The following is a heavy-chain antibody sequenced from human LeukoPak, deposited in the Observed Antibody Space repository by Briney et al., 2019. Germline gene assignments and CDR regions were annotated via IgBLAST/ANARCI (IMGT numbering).Heavy chain of an antibody. D-gene: IGHD2-15*01. V-gene: IGHV4-39*01. J-gene: IGHJ4*02. CDR2: MYYSGST. Sequence: SETLSLTCSVSGGSISSRSQYWGWIRQPPGKGLEWIGTMYYSGSTYYNPSLKSRVTISVDTSKNQFSLKLSSVTAADTAVYYCARRYCSGGSCYYFDYWGQGTLATVSS. CDR3: ARRYCSGGSCYYFDY. CDR1: GGSISSRSQY.